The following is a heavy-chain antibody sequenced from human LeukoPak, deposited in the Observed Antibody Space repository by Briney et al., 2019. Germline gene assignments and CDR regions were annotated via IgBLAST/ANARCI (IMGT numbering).Heavy chain of an antibody. J-gene: IGHJ4*02. CDR1: GFTFSSYA. Sequence: GGSLRLSCAASGFTFSSYAMSWVRQAPGKGLEWVSAISGSGGSTYYADSVKGRFTISRDNSENTLYLQMNSLRAEDTAVYYSAKDPGYGDYVLWFDYWGQGTLVTVSS. V-gene: IGHV3-23*01. CDR3: AKDPGYGDYVLWFDY. CDR2: ISGSGGST. D-gene: IGHD4-17*01.